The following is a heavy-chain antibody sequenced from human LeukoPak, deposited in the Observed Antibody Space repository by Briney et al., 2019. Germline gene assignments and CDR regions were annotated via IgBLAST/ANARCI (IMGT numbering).Heavy chain of an antibody. CDR3: ARGLRLSAAGTNFDS. D-gene: IGHD6-13*01. Sequence: SETLSLTCTVSGGSISRYYRSWIRQPPVRGLEWIGYIDYSGSSNSNPSLKSRVTISLDTSNNQFSLKLSSVTAADTAVYYCARGLRLSAAGTNFDSWGQGTLVTVSS. CDR1: GGSISRYY. V-gene: IGHV4-59*01. J-gene: IGHJ4*02. CDR2: IDYSGSS.